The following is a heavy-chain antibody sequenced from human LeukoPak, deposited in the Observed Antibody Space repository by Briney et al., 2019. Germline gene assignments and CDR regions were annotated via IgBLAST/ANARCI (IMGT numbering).Heavy chain of an antibody. CDR3: ARPQSGIAVAGHQVSYGMDV. CDR1: GYTFTSYD. D-gene: IGHD6-19*01. CDR2: MHPNSGNA. Sequence: ASVKVSCKASGYTFTSYDINWVRQATGQGLEWMGWMHPNSGNAGYAQKFQGRVTMTRNTSISTAYMELSSLRSEDTAVYYCARPQSGIAVAGHQVSYGMDVWGQGTTVTVSS. J-gene: IGHJ6*02. V-gene: IGHV1-8*01.